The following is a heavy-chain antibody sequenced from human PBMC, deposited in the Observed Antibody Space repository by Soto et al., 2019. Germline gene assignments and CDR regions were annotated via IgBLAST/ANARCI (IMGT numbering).Heavy chain of an antibody. Sequence: SETLSLTCTVSGASISSFYYYWSWIRQPPGKGLEWIGYIYYTGNTVFNPSLKSRVSISVDTSKNQFSLKLNPVTAADTAVYYCSSLPDGYTSGLDCWGQGTLVTVSS. J-gene: IGHJ4*02. CDR3: SSLPDGYTSGLDC. V-gene: IGHV4-30-4*01. CDR1: GASISSFYYY. CDR2: IYYTGNT. D-gene: IGHD5-12*01.